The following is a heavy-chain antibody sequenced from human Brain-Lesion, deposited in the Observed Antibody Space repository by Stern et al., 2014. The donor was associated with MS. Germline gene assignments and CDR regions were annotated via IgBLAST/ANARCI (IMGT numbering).Heavy chain of an antibody. V-gene: IGHV1-2*02. CDR3: ARDQRGITIFGVVTDYYYLGMDV. J-gene: IGHJ6*02. CDR1: GYIFTGYY. D-gene: IGHD3-3*01. Sequence: QVQLVQSGAEVKKPGASVKVSCKTSGYIFTGYYIHWVRQAPGQGLEWMAWINPNTGGPKYAQKFQGRVNMSRDTSISTAYVELSSLTSDDTAVYYCARDQRGITIFGVVTDYYYLGMDVWGQGTTVTVSS. CDR2: INPNTGGP.